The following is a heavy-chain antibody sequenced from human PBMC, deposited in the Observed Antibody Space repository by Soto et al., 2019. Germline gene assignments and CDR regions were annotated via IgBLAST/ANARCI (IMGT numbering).Heavy chain of an antibody. J-gene: IGHJ3*02. D-gene: IGHD5-12*01. CDR2: INPSGGST. CDR1: GYTFTSYY. V-gene: IGHV1-46*01. CDR3: ARVEMATIKGNAFDI. Sequence: ASVKVSCKASGYTFTSYYMYWVRQAPGQGLEWMGIINPSGGSTSYAQKFQGRVTMTRDTSTSTVYMELSSLRSEDTAVYYRARVEMATIKGNAFDIWGQGTMVTVSS.